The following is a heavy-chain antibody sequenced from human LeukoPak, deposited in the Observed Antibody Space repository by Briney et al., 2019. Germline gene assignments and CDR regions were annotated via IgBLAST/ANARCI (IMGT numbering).Heavy chain of an antibody. CDR2: ISSSGSTI. CDR1: GFTFSDYY. D-gene: IGHD2-15*01. Sequence: GGSLRLSCEVSGFTFSDYYMSWIRQAPGMGLEWLSYISSSGSTIYYADSVKGRFTISRDSANNSLYLQMNGLRAEDTAIYYCAKSGRYCSGGSCYQEASLDYWGQGTLVTVSS. J-gene: IGHJ4*02. CDR3: AKSGRYCSGGSCYQEASLDY. V-gene: IGHV3-11*01.